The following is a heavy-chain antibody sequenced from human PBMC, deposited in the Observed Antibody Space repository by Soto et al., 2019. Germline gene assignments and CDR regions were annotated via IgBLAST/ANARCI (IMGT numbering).Heavy chain of an antibody. CDR2: IYYSGST. D-gene: IGHD3-3*01. Sequence: QVQLQESGPGLVKPSQTLSLTCTVSGGSISSGGYYWSWIRQHPGKGLEWIGYIYYSGSTYYNPSLQSRVTISVDTSNNQFSVKLSSVTAADTAVYYCASAIFGVVIQGEQNWFDPWGQGTLVTVST. CDR3: ASAIFGVVIQGEQNWFDP. V-gene: IGHV4-31*03. J-gene: IGHJ5*02. CDR1: GGSISSGGYY.